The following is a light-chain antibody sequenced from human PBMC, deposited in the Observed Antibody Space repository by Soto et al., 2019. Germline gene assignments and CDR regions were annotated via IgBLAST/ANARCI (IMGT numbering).Light chain of an antibody. V-gene: IGLV2-8*01. CDR1: SSDVGGYNY. J-gene: IGLJ3*02. CDR3: SSYAGSNSV. Sequence: QSALTQPPSASGSPGQSVTISCTGTSSDVGGYNYVSWYQQHPGKAPKVMMYDVSKRPSGVPDRFSGSKSGNTASLTVSGLQAEDEADYYCSSYAGSNSVFGGGTKLPVL. CDR2: DVS.